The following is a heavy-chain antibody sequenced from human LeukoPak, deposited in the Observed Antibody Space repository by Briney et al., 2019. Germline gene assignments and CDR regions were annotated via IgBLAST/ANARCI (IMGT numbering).Heavy chain of an antibody. V-gene: IGHV3-23*01. CDR3: AMRFDY. CDR1: GFTFSIYG. Sequence: GGSLRLSCAASGFTFSIYGMSWVRQAPGKGLEWVSAISGSGDRTYYADSVKGRFTISRDNSNNTLYLQMNSLRAEDTAVYYCAMRFDYWGQGTLVTVSS. J-gene: IGHJ4*02. CDR2: ISGSGDRT. D-gene: IGHD3-16*01.